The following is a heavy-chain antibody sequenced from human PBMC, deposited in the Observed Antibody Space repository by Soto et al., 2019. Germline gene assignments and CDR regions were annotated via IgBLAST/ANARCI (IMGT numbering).Heavy chain of an antibody. CDR3: ARSAFRITIFGAVTPPTHNWFDP. J-gene: IGHJ5*02. CDR1: GGSFSGYY. D-gene: IGHD3-3*01. V-gene: IGHV4-34*01. CDR2: INHSGST. Sequence: SETLSLTCAVYGGSFSGYYWSWIRQPPGKGLEWIGEINHSGSTNYNPSLKSRVTISVDTSKNQFSLKLSSVTAADTAVYYCARSAFRITIFGAVTPPTHNWFDPWGQGTLVTVPQ.